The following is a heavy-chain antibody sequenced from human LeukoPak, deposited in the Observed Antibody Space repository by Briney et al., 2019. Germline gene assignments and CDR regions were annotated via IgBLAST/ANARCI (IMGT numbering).Heavy chain of an antibody. V-gene: IGHV4-30-4*01. J-gene: IGHJ4*02. Sequence: SQTLSLTCTVSGGSISSGDYYWSWIRQPPGKGLEWIGYIYYSGSTYYNPSLKSRVTISVDTSKNQFSLKLSSVTAADTAVYYCARDSTDAGSFDYWGQGTLVTVSS. CDR1: GGSISSGDYY. D-gene: IGHD1-26*01. CDR2: IYYSGST. CDR3: ARDSTDAGSFDY.